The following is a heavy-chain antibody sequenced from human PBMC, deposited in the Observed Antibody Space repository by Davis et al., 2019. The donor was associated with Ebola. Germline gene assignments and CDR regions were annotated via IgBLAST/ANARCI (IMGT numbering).Heavy chain of an antibody. CDR2: INSDGSST. D-gene: IGHD3-16*01. Sequence: HTGGSLRLSCAASGFTFSSYWMHWVRQAPGKGLVWVSRINSDGSSTSYADSVKGRFTILRDNSKNTLYLQMNRLRPEETAVYYCAKDDYLQRWAGFDVWGQGTMVTVPS. CDR1: GFTFSSYW. V-gene: IGHV3-74*01. J-gene: IGHJ3*01. CDR3: AKDDYLQRWAGFDV.